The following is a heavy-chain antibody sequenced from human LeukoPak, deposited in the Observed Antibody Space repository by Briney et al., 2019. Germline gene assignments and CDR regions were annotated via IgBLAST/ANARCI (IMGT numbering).Heavy chain of an antibody. Sequence: PPQTLSLTCTVSGGSISSGGYYWSWIRQHPGKGLEWIGYIYYSGSTYYNPSLKSRVTISVDTSKNQFSLKLSSVTAADTAVYYCARSPDPDNWFDPWGQGTLVTVSS. D-gene: IGHD1-14*01. CDR1: GGSISSGGYY. CDR2: IYYSGST. CDR3: ARSPDPDNWFDP. V-gene: IGHV4-31*03. J-gene: IGHJ5*02.